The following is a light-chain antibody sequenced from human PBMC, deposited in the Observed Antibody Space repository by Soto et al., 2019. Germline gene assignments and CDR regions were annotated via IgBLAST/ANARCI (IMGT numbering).Light chain of an antibody. CDR3: QQRSNWPPIT. Sequence: EIVLTQSPATLSLSPGERATLXCRASQSVSSYLAWYQQKPGQAPRLLIYDASNRATGIPARFSGSGSGTDFTLTISSLEPEDFAVYYCQQRSNWPPITFGQGTRLEI. V-gene: IGKV3-11*01. CDR2: DAS. CDR1: QSVSSY. J-gene: IGKJ5*01.